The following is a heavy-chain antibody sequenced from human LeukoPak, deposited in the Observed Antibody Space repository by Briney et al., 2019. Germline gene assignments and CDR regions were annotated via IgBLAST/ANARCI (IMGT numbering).Heavy chain of an antibody. V-gene: IGHV1-18*01. CDR3: ARDSGDLWFDAFDI. J-gene: IGHJ3*02. CDR2: ISAYNGNT. CDR1: GYTFTSYG. Sequence: GASGKVSCKASGYTFTSYGISWVRQAPGQGLEWMGWISAYNGNTNYAQKLQGRVTMTTDTATSTAYMELRSLRSDDTAVYYCARDSGDLWFDAFDIWGQGTMVTVSS. D-gene: IGHD3-10*01.